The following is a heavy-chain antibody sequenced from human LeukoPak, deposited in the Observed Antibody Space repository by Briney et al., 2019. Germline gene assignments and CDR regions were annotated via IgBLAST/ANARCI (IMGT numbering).Heavy chain of an antibody. V-gene: IGHV3-30*03. J-gene: IGHJ4*02. D-gene: IGHD2-2*01. Sequence: TGGSLRLSCAASGFTFSSYGMHWVRQAPGKGLEWVAVISYDGSNKYYADSVKGRFTISRDNSKNTLYLQMNSLRAEDTAVYYCTAATGYFDYWGRGTLVTVSS. CDR2: ISYDGSNK. CDR1: GFTFSSYG. CDR3: TAATGYFDY.